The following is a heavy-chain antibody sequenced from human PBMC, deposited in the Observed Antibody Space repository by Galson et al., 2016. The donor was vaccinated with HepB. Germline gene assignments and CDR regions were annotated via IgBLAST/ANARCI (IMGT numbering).Heavy chain of an antibody. V-gene: IGHV3-33*08. Sequence: SLRLSCAASGFRFTNYGMHWVRQAPGKGLEWVAIIWHGGGAKYYADFVRGRFTIYRDDSKNMLYLDMNSLRDEDTAIYYCVTDHYHYTCQQWGQGTPVTVSS. CDR3: VTDHYHYTCQQ. J-gene: IGHJ4*02. D-gene: IGHD3-16*02. CDR1: GFRFTNYG. CDR2: IWHGGGAK.